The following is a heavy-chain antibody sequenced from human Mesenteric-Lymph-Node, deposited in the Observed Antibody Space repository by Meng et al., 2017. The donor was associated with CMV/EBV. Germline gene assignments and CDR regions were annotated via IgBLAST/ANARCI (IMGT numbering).Heavy chain of an antibody. V-gene: IGHV3-48*04. CDR3: ARRPAANYYYFNAMDV. Sequence: GESLKISCSASGFTFSSYSMNWIRQAPGKGLEWVSYISNTGTAIYYAESVKGRFTISRDNAKKSLYLQMNSLSADDTAVYYCARRPAANYYYFNAMDVWGQGTTVTVSS. D-gene: IGHD2-2*01. J-gene: IGHJ6*02. CDR1: GFTFSSYS. CDR2: ISNTGTAI.